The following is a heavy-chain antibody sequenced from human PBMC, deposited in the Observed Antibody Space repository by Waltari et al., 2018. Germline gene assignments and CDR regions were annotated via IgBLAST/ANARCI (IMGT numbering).Heavy chain of an antibody. V-gene: IGHV4-38-2*02. CDR3: AREGYYDSSGYYYGFDY. Sequence: QVQLQESGPGLVKPSETLSLTCAVSGYSISRGYYWGWIRQPPGKGLEWIGSIYHSGSTYYNPSLKSRVTISVDTSKNQFSLKLSSVTAADTAVYYCAREGYYDSSGYYYGFDYWGQGTLVTVSS. CDR2: IYHSGST. CDR1: GYSISRGYY. D-gene: IGHD3-22*01. J-gene: IGHJ4*02.